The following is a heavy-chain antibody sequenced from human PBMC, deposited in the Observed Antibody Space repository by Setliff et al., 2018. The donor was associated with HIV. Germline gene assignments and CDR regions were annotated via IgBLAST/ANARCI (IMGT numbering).Heavy chain of an antibody. CDR1: GGSISSFY. CDR3: ARVRLTMIMMVDYFDQ. V-gene: IGHV4-4*07. D-gene: IGHD3-22*01. Sequence: ETLSLTCSVSGGSISSFYWSWIRQPPGKGLEWVGHIYSTGDTNYNPPLKSRVTLSADTSKNQLSLSLTSVTAADTAVYYCARVRLTMIMMVDYFDQWGQGTLVTVSS. J-gene: IGHJ4*02. CDR2: IYSTGDT.